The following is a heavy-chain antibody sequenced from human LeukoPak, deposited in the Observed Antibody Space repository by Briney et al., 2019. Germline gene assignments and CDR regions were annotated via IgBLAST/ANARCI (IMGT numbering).Heavy chain of an antibody. Sequence: ASVKVSCKASAYTFTSYGISWVRQAPGQGLEWMGWISGHNGNTNYAQKLQGRVTMTTDTSTSTAYMELRSLRSDDTAVYYCARVPKNYDFWSGYYGGANCWFDPWGQGTLVTVSS. D-gene: IGHD3-3*01. V-gene: IGHV1-18*01. J-gene: IGHJ5*02. CDR1: AYTFTSYG. CDR3: ARVPKNYDFWSGYYGGANCWFDP. CDR2: ISGHNGNT.